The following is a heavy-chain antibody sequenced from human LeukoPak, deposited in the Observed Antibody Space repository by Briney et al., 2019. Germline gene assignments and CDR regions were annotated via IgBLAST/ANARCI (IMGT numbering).Heavy chain of an antibody. Sequence: SETLSLTCTVSGGSISSDYWSWIRQPPGKGLEWIGFMSYSGSTNYNPSLKSRATISGDTSKNQFSLKLSSVTAADTAVYYCARQGYGDFDYWGRGTLVTVSS. CDR3: ARQGYGDFDY. CDR2: MSYSGST. D-gene: IGHD4-17*01. J-gene: IGHJ4*02. CDR1: GGSISSDY. V-gene: IGHV4-59*08.